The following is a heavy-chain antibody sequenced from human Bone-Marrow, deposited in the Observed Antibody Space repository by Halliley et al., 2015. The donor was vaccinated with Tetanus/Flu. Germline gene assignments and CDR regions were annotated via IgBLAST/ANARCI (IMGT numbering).Heavy chain of an antibody. CDR2: NNNSGDSK. V-gene: IGHV3-21*06. CDR3: ARLDAGHTDY. J-gene: IGHJ4*02. Sequence: LEWVSSNNNSGDSKYYAESVKGRFTISRDNANNLLYLQMNNLSAEDTAVYYCARLDAGHTDYWGQGTLVTVSS.